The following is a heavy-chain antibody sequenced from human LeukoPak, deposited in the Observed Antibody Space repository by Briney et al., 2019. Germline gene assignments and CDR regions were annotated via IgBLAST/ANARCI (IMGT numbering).Heavy chain of an antibody. D-gene: IGHD3-22*01. CDR1: GFTVITNY. J-gene: IGHJ4*02. V-gene: IGHV3-53*01. CDR3: ARLANPSGYWD. CDR2: VYSGGST. Sequence: GGSLRLSCAASGFTVITNYMNWVRQAPGKGLEWVSVVYSGGSTFYADSVKGRFTISRDNSKNTLYLQMNSLRVEDTAVYYCARLANPSGYWDWGQGTLVTVSS.